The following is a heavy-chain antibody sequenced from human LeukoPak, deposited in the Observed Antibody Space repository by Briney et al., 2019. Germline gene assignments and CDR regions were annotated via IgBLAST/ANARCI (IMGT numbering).Heavy chain of an antibody. CDR2: ISGSGGST. V-gene: IGHV3-23*01. CDR1: GFTFSSYA. Sequence: GGSLRLSCAASGFTFSSYAMSWVRQAPGKGLEWVSAISGSGGSTYYADSVKGRFTISRDNSKNTLYLQMNSLRVEDTAVYYCARDHSSGWYSWFDPWGQGTLVTVSS. D-gene: IGHD6-19*01. J-gene: IGHJ5*02. CDR3: ARDHSSGWYSWFDP.